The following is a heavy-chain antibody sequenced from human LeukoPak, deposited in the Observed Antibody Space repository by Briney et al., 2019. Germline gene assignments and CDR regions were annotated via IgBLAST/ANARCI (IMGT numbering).Heavy chain of an antibody. Sequence: SETLSLICTVSGGSMSSYFWSWIRQPPGKGLEWIGYNHYSGTTNYNPSLKSRVTISIDTSKNQFSLKLSSVTAADTAVYYCAKSRGGFGDYGSWFDPWGQGTLVTVSS. J-gene: IGHJ5*02. CDR3: AKSRGGFGDYGSWFDP. CDR1: GGSMSSYF. D-gene: IGHD4-17*01. V-gene: IGHV4-59*01. CDR2: NHYSGTT.